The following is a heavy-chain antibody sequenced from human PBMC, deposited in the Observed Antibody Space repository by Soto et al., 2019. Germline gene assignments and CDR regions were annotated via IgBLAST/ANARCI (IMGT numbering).Heavy chain of an antibody. CDR1: GGSISNSY. Sequence: SETLSLTCTVSGGSISNSYWSWIRQSPGKGLEWIGSIYSSGSTNYNPSLKSRVTISVDTSKNQFSLKLSSLIAADTAVYYCARHSPPFFYGSGPWDVWGQGTTVTVSS. V-gene: IGHV4-59*08. D-gene: IGHD3-10*01. CDR2: IYSSGST. CDR3: ARHSPPFFYGSGPWDV. J-gene: IGHJ6*02.